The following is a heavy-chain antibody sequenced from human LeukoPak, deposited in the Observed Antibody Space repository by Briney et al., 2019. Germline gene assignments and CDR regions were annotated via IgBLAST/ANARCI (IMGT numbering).Heavy chain of an antibody. Sequence: ASVKVSCKASGGTFSSYAIHWVRQAPGQRLEWMGWFNSDTGDTHYSQNFQGRLIITRDTSASTAYMELTSLRPEDTAVFFCVRGGPNRSGWTLDYWGQGTLVTVSS. CDR1: GGTFSSYA. J-gene: IGHJ4*02. D-gene: IGHD6-19*01. CDR3: VRGGPNRSGWTLDY. CDR2: FNSDTGDT. V-gene: IGHV1-3*01.